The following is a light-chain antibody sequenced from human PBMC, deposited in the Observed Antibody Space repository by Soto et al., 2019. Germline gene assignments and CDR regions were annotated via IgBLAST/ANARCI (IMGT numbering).Light chain of an antibody. J-gene: IGLJ2*01. V-gene: IGLV1-44*01. CDR3: AAWDDSLNGVV. CDR2: SNN. CDR1: SSNIGSNT. Sequence: QSVLTQPPSASGTPGQRVTISCSGSSSNIGSNTVNWYQQLPGTAPKLPIYSNNQRPSGVPDRFSGSKSGTSASLAISGLQSEDEGDYYCAAWDDSLNGVVFGGGTKLTVL.